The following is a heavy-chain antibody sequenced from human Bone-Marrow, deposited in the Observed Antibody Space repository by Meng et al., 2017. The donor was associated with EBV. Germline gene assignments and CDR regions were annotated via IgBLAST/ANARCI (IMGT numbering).Heavy chain of an antibody. V-gene: IGHV7-4-1*02. J-gene: IGHJ4*02. D-gene: IGHD3-16*01. CDR2: INTKTGKP. CDR3: ARDGGRRLDY. CDR1: GYTFTSYA. Sequence: LVASGYDLQKPGASVKLSFKAFGYTFTSYAMNLVRQAPGQVLEWRGWINTKTGKPTYAPGFTGRFVFSLDTSDSTTYLQISSLKTEDSAVYYCARDGGRRLDYWGQGTLVTVSS.